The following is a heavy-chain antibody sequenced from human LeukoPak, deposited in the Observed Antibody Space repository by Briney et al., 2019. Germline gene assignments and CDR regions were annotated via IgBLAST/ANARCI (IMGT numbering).Heavy chain of an antibody. CDR1: GFTFSSYS. Sequence: PGGSLRLSCAASGFTFSSYSMNWVRQAPGKGLEWVSSISSSSSYIYYADSVKGRFTISRDNAKNSLYLQMNSLRVEDTALYYCGRGKSPAAVDDWGQGTLVTVPS. CDR2: ISSSSSYI. V-gene: IGHV3-21*01. CDR3: GRGKSPAAVDD. J-gene: IGHJ4*02. D-gene: IGHD2-2*01.